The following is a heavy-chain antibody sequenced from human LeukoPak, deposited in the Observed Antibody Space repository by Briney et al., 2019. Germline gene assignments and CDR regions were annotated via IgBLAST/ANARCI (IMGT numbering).Heavy chain of an antibody. CDR1: GGSISSSSYY. CDR3: ARLAYYYDSSGFFDL. CDR2: INHSGST. D-gene: IGHD3-22*01. Sequence: PSETLSLTCTVSGGSISSSSYYWSWIRQPPGKGLEWIGEINHSGSTNYNPSLKSRVTISVDTSKNQFSLKLSSVTAADTAVYYCARLAYYYDSSGFFDLWGRGTLVTVSS. J-gene: IGHJ2*01. V-gene: IGHV4-39*07.